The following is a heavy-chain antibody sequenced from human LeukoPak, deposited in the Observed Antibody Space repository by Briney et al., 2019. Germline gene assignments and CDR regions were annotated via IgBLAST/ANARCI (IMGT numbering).Heavy chain of an antibody. Sequence: SSETLSLTCIVSGGSISSISSNNYHWGWIRQPPGKGLEWIGSIYYSGSTYYNPSLKSRVTISVDTSKNQFSLKLSSVTAADTAVYYCARHRAYDFWNPSPFDYWGQGTLVTVSS. CDR2: IYYSGST. V-gene: IGHV4-39*01. J-gene: IGHJ4*02. D-gene: IGHD3-3*01. CDR3: ARHRAYDFWNPSPFDY. CDR1: GGSISSISSNNYH.